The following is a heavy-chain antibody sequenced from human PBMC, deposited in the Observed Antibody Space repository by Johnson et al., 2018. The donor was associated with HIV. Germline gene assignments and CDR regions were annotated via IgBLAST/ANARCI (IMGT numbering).Heavy chain of an antibody. D-gene: IGHD6-19*01. CDR3: AKVNRMEQWLAGGGAFDI. CDR2: IRYDGTTK. V-gene: IGHV3-30*02. CDR1: GFTFSSYG. Sequence: QVQLVESGGGVVQRGGSLRLSCVASGFTFSSYGMHWVRQAPGKGLEWVAFIRYDGTTKYYGDSVKGRFTVSRDNSKNTLYLQMNSLRAEDTAVYYCAKVNRMEQWLAGGGAFDIWGQGTMVTVSS. J-gene: IGHJ3*02.